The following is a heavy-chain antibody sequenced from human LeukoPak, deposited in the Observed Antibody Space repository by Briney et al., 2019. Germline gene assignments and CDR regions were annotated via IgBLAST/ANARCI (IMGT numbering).Heavy chain of an antibody. Sequence: PGRSLRLSCAVSGFTFDGHAMHWVRQAPGKGLEWVAGISWNSGIIAYADSVKGRFTISRDNAKNSLYLQMSSLRPEDTAMYYCVKDKGPMVRGDGMDVWGQGTAVTASS. V-gene: IGHV3-9*01. D-gene: IGHD3-10*01. CDR2: ISWNSGII. CDR1: GFTFDGHA. J-gene: IGHJ6*02. CDR3: VKDKGPMVRGDGMDV.